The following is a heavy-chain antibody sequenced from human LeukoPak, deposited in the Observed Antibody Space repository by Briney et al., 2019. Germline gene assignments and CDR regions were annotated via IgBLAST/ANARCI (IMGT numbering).Heavy chain of an antibody. V-gene: IGHV3-7*01. D-gene: IGHD3-16*02. CDR1: GFTYSSYA. CDR3: ARVMITFGGVIVLFDY. Sequence: GGSLRLSCAASGFTYSSYAMSWVRQAPGKGLEWVANIKQDGSEKYYVDSVKGRFTISRDNTKNSLYLQMNSLRAEDTAVYYCARVMITFGGVIVLFDYWGQGTLVTVSS. J-gene: IGHJ4*02. CDR2: IKQDGSEK.